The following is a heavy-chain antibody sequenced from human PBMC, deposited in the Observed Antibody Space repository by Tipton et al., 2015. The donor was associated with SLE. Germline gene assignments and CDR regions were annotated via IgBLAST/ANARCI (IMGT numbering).Heavy chain of an antibody. CDR2: IYYSGNT. CDR3: ARFQEGLWHFDT. D-gene: IGHD2-21*01. J-gene: IGHJ4*02. Sequence: TLSLTCTVSGGSINSHYWNWIRQSPAKGLEWIGYIYYSGNTNYNPSLKSRVTISIDTSQKQFSLKLISVTAADTAVYYCARFQEGLWHFDTWGQGTLVTVSS. V-gene: IGHV4-59*11. CDR1: GGSINSHY.